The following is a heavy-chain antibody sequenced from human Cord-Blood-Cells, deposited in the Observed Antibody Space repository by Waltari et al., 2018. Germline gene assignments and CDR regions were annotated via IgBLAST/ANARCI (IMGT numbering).Heavy chain of an antibody. CDR3: ARDIAAAVIFDY. D-gene: IGHD6-13*01. V-gene: IGHV3-21*01. Sequence: EVQLVESGGGLVKPGGSLRLSCAASGFTFSSYSMNWVRQAPGEGVEWVSSIGSSSSYIYYADSVQGRFTISRDNAKNALYLQRNSLRAEDTAVYYCARDIAAAVIFDYWGQGTLVTVSS. CDR2: IGSSSSYI. CDR1: GFTFSSYS. J-gene: IGHJ4*02.